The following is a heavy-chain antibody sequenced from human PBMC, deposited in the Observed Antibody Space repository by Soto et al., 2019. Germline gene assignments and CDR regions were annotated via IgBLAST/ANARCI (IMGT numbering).Heavy chain of an antibody. Sequence: QVQLVESGGGVVQPGRSLRLSCAASGFTFSSYAMHWVRQAPGKGLEWVAVISYDGGNKYYADSVKGRFTISRDNSKNTLYLQMNSLRAEDTAVYYCARGTFYYDSRTGDAFDIWGQGTMVTVSS. CDR1: GFTFSSYA. CDR3: ARGTFYYDSRTGDAFDI. V-gene: IGHV3-30-3*01. D-gene: IGHD3-22*01. CDR2: ISYDGGNK. J-gene: IGHJ3*02.